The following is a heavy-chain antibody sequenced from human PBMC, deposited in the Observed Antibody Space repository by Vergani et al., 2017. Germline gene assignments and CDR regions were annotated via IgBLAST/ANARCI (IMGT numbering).Heavy chain of an antibody. J-gene: IGHJ4*02. CDR2: INPSGGHT. D-gene: IGHD3-9*01. Sequence: QVQVVQSGAEVTKSGASVKVSCKTSGYTFSHYYMHWVRQAPGQGLEGMGIINPSGGHTNYAQKFQGRVTMTRDTSTSTVYMELSSLKSEDTAIYYCARGDYGILTGYRYWGQGTLVTVSA. CDR1: GYTFSHYY. V-gene: IGHV1-46*03. CDR3: ARGDYGILTGYRY.